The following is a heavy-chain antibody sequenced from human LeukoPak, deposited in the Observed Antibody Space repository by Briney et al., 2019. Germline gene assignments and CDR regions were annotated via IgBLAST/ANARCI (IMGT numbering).Heavy chain of an antibody. CDR2: IYHSGST. D-gene: IGHD4-23*01. CDR3: ARDLAVVTHYFDY. V-gene: IGHV4-39*07. Sequence: SETLSLTCTVSGGSISSSSYYWGWIRQPPGKGLEWIGGIYHSGSTYYNPSLKSRVTISVDTSKNQFSLKLSSVTAADTAVYYCARDLAVVTHYFDYWGQGTLVTVSS. J-gene: IGHJ4*02. CDR1: GGSISSSSYY.